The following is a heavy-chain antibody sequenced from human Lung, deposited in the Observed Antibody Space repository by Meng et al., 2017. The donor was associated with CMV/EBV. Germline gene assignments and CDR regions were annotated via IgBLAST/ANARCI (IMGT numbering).Heavy chain of an antibody. CDR1: GFTFSSYG. V-gene: IGHV3-33*03. D-gene: IGHD6-13*01. J-gene: IGHJ6*02. CDR3: AKDFSRSTGYGPDSYSGMDV. Sequence: GGSLRLXCEASGFTFSSYGMHWVRQAPGKGLEWVALIWYDGSNEKYADSVKGRFTISRDYSKSTLYLHMSSLRAEDTAVYYCAKDFSRSTGYGPDSYSGMDVWGQGTTVTVSS. CDR2: IWYDGSNE.